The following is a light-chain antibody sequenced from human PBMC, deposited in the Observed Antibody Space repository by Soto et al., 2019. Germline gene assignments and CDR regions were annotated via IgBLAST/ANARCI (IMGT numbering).Light chain of an antibody. CDR1: QSIKNW. CDR3: QQYDDYPLT. J-gene: IGKJ4*01. Sequence: DIQMTQSPSTLSASVGDRVTITCRASQSIKNWLAWYQQKPGTAPKFLIYDVSTLESGVPSRFSGSGSGTEFTLTISSLQADDFATYFCQQYDDYPLTFGGGTKVEIK. V-gene: IGKV1-5*01. CDR2: DVS.